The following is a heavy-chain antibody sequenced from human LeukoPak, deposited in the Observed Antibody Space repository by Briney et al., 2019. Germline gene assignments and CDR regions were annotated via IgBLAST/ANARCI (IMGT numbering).Heavy chain of an antibody. D-gene: IGHD1-26*01. CDR1: GFTFSNYA. CDR2: ISGGGGTT. CDR3: ARGGGYYAIDY. V-gene: IGHV3-23*01. J-gene: IGHJ4*02. Sequence: PGGSLRLSCAASGFTFSNYAMSWVRQAPGKGLEWVSAISGGGGTTYYADSVKGRFTISRDNSKNTLYLQMNNLRAEDTAVYYCARGGGYYAIDYWGQGTLVTVSS.